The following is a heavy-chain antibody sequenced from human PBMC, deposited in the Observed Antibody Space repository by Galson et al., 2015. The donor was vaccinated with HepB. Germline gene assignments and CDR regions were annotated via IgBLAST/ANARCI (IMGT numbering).Heavy chain of an antibody. D-gene: IGHD5-18*01. Sequence: SLRLSCAASGFTFSSHGIHWVRQAPGKGLEWVTVISFDGRVTFYADSVKGRFTMSRDNSKNTLYLQMNSLRAEDTAVYYCAREYSFGHWVFDLWGRGTLVTVSS. CDR1: GFTFSSHG. V-gene: IGHV3-30*03. J-gene: IGHJ2*01. CDR3: AREYSFGHWVFDL. CDR2: ISFDGRVT.